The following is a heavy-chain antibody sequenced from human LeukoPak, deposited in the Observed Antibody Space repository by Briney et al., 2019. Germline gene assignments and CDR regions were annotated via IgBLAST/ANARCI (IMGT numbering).Heavy chain of an antibody. CDR3: ACLIVVVPAAANWFDP. J-gene: IGHJ5*02. V-gene: IGHV4-59*01. Sequence: SETLSLTCTVSGGSISNYFWSWIRQPPGKGLEWIGYIYYSGSTNYNPSLKSRVTISVDTSKNQFSLKLSSVTAADTAVYYCACLIVVVPAAANWFDPWGQGTLVTVSS. D-gene: IGHD2-2*01. CDR1: GGSISNYF. CDR2: IYYSGST.